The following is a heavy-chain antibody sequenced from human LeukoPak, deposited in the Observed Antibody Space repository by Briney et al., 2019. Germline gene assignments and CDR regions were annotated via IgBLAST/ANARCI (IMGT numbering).Heavy chain of an antibody. Sequence: PGGSLRLSCAASGFTFSTYAMTWVRQAPGRGLEWVSSISFSGGSTYYAGPVKGRFTISRDNSKSTLYLQMNSLRGEDTALYYCAKGPPHCGGDYYSDHRGQGTLVSVSS. D-gene: IGHD2-21*02. J-gene: IGHJ4*02. CDR2: ISFSGGST. CDR3: AKGPPHCGGDYYSDH. V-gene: IGHV3-23*01. CDR1: GFTFSTYA.